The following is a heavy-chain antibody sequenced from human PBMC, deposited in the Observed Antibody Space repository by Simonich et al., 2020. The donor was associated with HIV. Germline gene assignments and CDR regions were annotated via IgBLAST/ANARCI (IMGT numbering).Heavy chain of an antibody. J-gene: IGHJ4*02. V-gene: IGHV4-34*12. D-gene: IGHD6-6*01. CDR1: GGYLSHYY. Sequence: QVQLQQWGAGLLKPSEPLSLTCAVYGGYLSHYYWTWIRQPPGKGLEWIGDIIHGGGTNYKPSLKRRVTISVDTSKSQCSLKVSSVTAADTAVYYCARNGIAARPDTSEVDYWGQGTLVTVSS. CDR2: IIHGGGT. CDR3: ARNGIAARPDTSEVDY.